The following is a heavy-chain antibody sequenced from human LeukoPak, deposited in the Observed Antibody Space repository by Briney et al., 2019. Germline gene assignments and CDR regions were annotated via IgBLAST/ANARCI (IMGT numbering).Heavy chain of an antibody. J-gene: IGHJ4*02. D-gene: IGHD2-8*02. Sequence: PGGSLRLSCAASGFTFSSYSMNWVRQAPGKGLEWVSSISSSSSYIYYADSVKGRFTVSRDNAKNSLYLQMNSLRAEDTAIYYCATYRQVLLPFESWGQGTLVTVSS. CDR2: ISSSSSYI. CDR3: ATYRQVLLPFES. CDR1: GFTFSSYS. V-gene: IGHV3-21*04.